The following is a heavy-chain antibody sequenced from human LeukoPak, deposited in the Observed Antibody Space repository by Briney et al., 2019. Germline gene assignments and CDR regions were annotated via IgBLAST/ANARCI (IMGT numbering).Heavy chain of an antibody. CDR1: GFTFSSYW. V-gene: IGHV3-7*03. D-gene: IGHD3-10*01. Sequence: PGGSLRLSCAASGFTFSSYWLNWVRQTPGKGLEWVANIKEDGSEKYHVDSVKGRITISRDNAKSSLYLQMNSLRAEDTALYYCARSIMGGGAFDYWGQGTQVTVSS. J-gene: IGHJ4*02. CDR3: ARSIMGGGAFDY. CDR2: IKEDGSEK.